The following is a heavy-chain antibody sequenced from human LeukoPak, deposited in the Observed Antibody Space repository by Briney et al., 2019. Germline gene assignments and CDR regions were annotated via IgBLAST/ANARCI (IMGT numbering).Heavy chain of an antibody. CDR2: IYYSGST. J-gene: IGHJ4*02. CDR3: ARWYSSGWAFDY. CDR1: GGSISSYY. V-gene: IGHV4-59*08. D-gene: IGHD6-19*01. Sequence: SETLSLTCTVSGGSISSYYWSWIRQPPGKGLEWIGYIYYSGSTKYNPSLKSRVTISVDTSKNQFSLKLSSVTAADTAVYCCARWYSSGWAFDYWGQGTLVTVSS.